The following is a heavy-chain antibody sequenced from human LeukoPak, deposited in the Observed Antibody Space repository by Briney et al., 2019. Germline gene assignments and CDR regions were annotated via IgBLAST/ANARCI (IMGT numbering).Heavy chain of an antibody. D-gene: IGHD1-1*01. V-gene: IGHV3-13*01. CDR1: GFTFSSYD. Sequence: GGSLRLSCAASGFTFSSYDMHWVRQATGKGLEWVSAIGTAGDTYYPGSVKGRFTISRENAKNSLYLQMNSPRAGDTAVYYCARAGTGDYFDYWGQGTLVTVSS. CDR3: ARAGTGDYFDY. J-gene: IGHJ4*02. CDR2: IGTAGDT.